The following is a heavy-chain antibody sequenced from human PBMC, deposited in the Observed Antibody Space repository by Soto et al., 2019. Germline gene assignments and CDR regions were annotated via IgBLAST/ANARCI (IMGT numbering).Heavy chain of an antibody. CDR2: IYYSGST. D-gene: IGHD3-22*01. J-gene: IGHJ1*01. Sequence: QVQLQESGPGLVKPSQTLSLTCTVSGGSISSGDYYWSWIRQPPGKGLEWIGYIYYSGSTYYTPSLKSRVTISVATSKNQFSLKLSSVTAADTAVYYCARGWALHYYDSSGEHSAEYFQHWGQGTLVTVSS. CDR1: GGSISSGDYY. CDR3: ARGWALHYYDSSGEHSAEYFQH. V-gene: IGHV4-30-4*01.